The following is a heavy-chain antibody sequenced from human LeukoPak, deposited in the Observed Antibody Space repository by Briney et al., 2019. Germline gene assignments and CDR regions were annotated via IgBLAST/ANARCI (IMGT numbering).Heavy chain of an antibody. CDR1: GYTFTSYG. Sequence: ASVKVSCKASGYTFTSYGISWVRQAPGQGLEWMGWISAYDGNTNYAQKLQGRVTMTTDTSTSTAYMELRSLRSDDTAVYYRARGGTTIFGVVDYYMDAWGKGTTVTVSS. CDR3: ARGGTTIFGVVDYYMDA. CDR2: ISAYDGNT. J-gene: IGHJ6*03. V-gene: IGHV1-18*01. D-gene: IGHD3-3*01.